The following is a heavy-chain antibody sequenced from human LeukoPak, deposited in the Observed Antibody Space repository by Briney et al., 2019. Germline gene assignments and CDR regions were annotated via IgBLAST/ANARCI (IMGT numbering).Heavy chain of an antibody. CDR1: GGSISSGDYY. CDR3: ARVESAYYYYYMDV. D-gene: IGHD3-10*01. V-gene: IGHV4-30-4*08. Sequence: SETLSLTSDVFGGSISSGDYYWSWIRQPPGKGLEWIGYIYYTGSTSYNPSLKSRVTLAIDTSRNYFSLKLTSVTAADAAVYYCARVESAYYYYYMDVWGKGTTVTVSS. J-gene: IGHJ6*03. CDR2: IYYTGST.